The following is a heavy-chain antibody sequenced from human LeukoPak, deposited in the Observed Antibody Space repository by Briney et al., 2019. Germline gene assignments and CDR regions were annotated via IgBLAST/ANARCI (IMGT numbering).Heavy chain of an antibody. V-gene: IGHV3-30*02. Sequence: GGSPRLSCAASGFTFSTYGMHWVRQAPGKGLEWVAFIRYDGSNKYYVDSVKGRFTISRDNSKNTLYLEMNNLRAEDTAVYYCAKNLPYSSGSFDYWGQGILVTVSS. J-gene: IGHJ4*02. CDR1: GFTFSTYG. D-gene: IGHD6-19*01. CDR3: AKNLPYSSGSFDY. CDR2: IRYDGSNK.